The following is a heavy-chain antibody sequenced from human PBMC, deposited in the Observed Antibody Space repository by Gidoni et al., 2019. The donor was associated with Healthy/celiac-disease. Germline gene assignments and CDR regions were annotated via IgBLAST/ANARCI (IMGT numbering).Heavy chain of an antibody. CDR1: GFTFSSYE. CDR3: ARNPEPFCWYFDL. CDR2: ISSSGSTI. J-gene: IGHJ2*01. V-gene: IGHV3-48*03. D-gene: IGHD1-26*01. Sequence: EVQLVESGGGLVQPGGSLRLSCAASGFTFSSYEMNWVRQAPGKGLAWVSDISSSGSTIYYADSVKGRFTISRDNAKNSLYLQMNSLRAEDTAVYYCARNPEPFCWYFDLWGRGTLVTVSS.